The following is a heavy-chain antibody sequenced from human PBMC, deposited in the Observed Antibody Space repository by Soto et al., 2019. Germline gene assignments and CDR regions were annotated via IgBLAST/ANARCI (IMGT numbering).Heavy chain of an antibody. Sequence: GGSLRLSCAASGFTFSSYAMSWVRQAPGKGLEWVSAISGSSSTIYYADSVKGRFTISRDNSKNTLYLQMNSLRAEDTAVYYCAKFYDILTNYYNGVDYWGQGTLVTVSS. CDR2: ISGSSSTI. J-gene: IGHJ4*02. CDR3: AKFYDILTNYYNGVDY. D-gene: IGHD3-9*01. V-gene: IGHV3-23*01. CDR1: GFTFSSYA.